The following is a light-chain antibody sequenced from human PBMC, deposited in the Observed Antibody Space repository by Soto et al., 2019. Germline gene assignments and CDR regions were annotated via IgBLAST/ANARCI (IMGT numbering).Light chain of an antibody. Sequence: DIVMTQSPDSLAVSLGERATIKCKSSQSILYSSNNKNYLAWYQQKPGQPPKLLIYWASTREPRVPDRFSGTGSGTDFTLTLCSLQAEDVAVYYCQQYYSTLYTFGQRTKLEIK. CDR1: QSILYSSNNKNY. J-gene: IGKJ2*01. CDR3: QQYYSTLYT. CDR2: WAS. V-gene: IGKV4-1*01.